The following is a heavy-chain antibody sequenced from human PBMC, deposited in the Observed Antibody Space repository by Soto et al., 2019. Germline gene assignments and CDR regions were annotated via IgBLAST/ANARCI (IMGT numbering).Heavy chain of an antibody. CDR3: AKEVENTYGWPFDN. D-gene: IGHD3-10*01. CDR2: ISYDGSNK. Sequence: GGSLRLSCAASGFTFSSYGMHWVRQAPGKGLEWVAVISYDGSNKYYADSVKGRFTISRDNSKNTLYLEMDSLTAEDTAVYFYAKEVENTYGWPFDNWGQGTLVTVSS. V-gene: IGHV3-30*18. J-gene: IGHJ4*02. CDR1: GFTFSSYG.